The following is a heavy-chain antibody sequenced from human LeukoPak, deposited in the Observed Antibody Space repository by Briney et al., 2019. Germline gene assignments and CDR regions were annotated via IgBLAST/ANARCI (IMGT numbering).Heavy chain of an antibody. CDR3: ARGVSYYDSSGYYYFDY. D-gene: IGHD3-22*01. CDR1: GYTLTELS. V-gene: IGHV1-69*13. CDR2: IIPIFGTA. J-gene: IGHJ4*02. Sequence: ASVKVSCKVSGYTLTELSMHWVRQAPGQGLEWMGGIIPIFGTANYAQKFQGRVTITADESTSTAYMELSSLRSEDTAVYYCARGVSYYDSSGYYYFDYWGQGTPVTVSS.